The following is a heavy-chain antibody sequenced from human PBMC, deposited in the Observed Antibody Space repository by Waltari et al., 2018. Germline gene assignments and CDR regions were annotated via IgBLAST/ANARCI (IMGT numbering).Heavy chain of an antibody. V-gene: IGHV3-33*01. D-gene: IGHD3-3*01. Sequence: QVQLVESGGGVVQPGRSLRLSCSASGFTFSTFAMHWVRQAPGKGLEWVAGIWHDGTTKYYADSVKGRFSISRDNSKNTLFLQMNSLRDEDTAVYYCARAGDLWSGLRNFFDYWGQGTLVTVSS. CDR1: GFTFSTFA. J-gene: IGHJ4*02. CDR3: ARAGDLWSGLRNFFDY. CDR2: IWHDGTTK.